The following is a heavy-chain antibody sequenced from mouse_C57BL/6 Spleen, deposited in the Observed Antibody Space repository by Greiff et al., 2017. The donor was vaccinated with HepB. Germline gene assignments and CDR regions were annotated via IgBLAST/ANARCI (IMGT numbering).Heavy chain of an antibody. CDR1: GYTFTDYE. Sequence: QVHVKQSGAELVRPGASVTLSCKASGYTFTDYEMHWVKQTPVHGLEWIGAIDPETGGTAYNQKFKGKAILTADKSSSTAYMELRSLTSEDSAVYYCTRSPIYYYGDWGQGTLVTVSA. J-gene: IGHJ3*01. D-gene: IGHD1-1*01. V-gene: IGHV1-15*01. CDR2: IDPETGGT. CDR3: TRSPIYYYGD.